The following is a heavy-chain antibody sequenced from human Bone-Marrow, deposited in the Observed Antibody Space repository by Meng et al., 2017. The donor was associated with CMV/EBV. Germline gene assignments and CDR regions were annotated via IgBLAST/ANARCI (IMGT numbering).Heavy chain of an antibody. CDR3: ARDRGASITGTLGVFDY. V-gene: IGHV4-61*01. D-gene: IGHD1-20*01. J-gene: IGHJ4*02. CDR1: GGSVSSGSYY. Sequence: SETLSLTCTVSGGSVSSGSYYWSWIRQPPGKGLEWIGYIYYSGSTNYNPSLKSRVTISVDTSKNQFSLKLSSVTAADTAVYYCARDRGASITGTLGVFDYWGQGTLVTVSS. CDR2: IYYSGST.